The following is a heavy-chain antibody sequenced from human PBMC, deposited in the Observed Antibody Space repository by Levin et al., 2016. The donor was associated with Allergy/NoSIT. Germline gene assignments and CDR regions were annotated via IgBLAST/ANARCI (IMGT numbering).Heavy chain of an antibody. Sequence: GSLRLSCTASGFTFSNYDISWVRQAPGRGLEWVSAITGSGTITFYADSVKGRFSISRDNSKNTLYLQMDSLRPEDTGVYYCAKDLARVGASPLDSWGQGTLVTVSS. CDR3: AKDLARVGASPLDS. D-gene: IGHD1-26*01. J-gene: IGHJ4*02. CDR1: GFTFSNYD. V-gene: IGHV3-23*01. CDR2: ITGSGTIT.